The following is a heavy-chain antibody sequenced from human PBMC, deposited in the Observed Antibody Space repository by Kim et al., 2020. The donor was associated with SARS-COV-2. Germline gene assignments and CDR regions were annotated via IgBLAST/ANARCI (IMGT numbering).Heavy chain of an antibody. CDR1: GFTFSSYE. CDR2: ISSSGSTI. D-gene: IGHD6-19*01. J-gene: IGHJ4*02. V-gene: IGHV3-48*03. Sequence: GGSLRLSCAAYGFTFSSYEMYWVRQAPGKGLEWVSYISSSGSTIYYADSVKGRFTISRDNAKNSLYLQMNSLRAEDTAVYYCAREDSSGWSRVDYWGQGTLVTVSS. CDR3: AREDSSGWSRVDY.